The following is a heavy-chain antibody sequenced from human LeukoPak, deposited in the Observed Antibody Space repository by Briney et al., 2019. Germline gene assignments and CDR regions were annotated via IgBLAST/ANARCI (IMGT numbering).Heavy chain of an antibody. CDR2: ISYDGSKK. CDR3: AKDTYIGMANGLDY. CDR1: GFTFSSYG. V-gene: IGHV3-30*18. J-gene: IGHJ4*02. Sequence: GGSLRLSCAASGFTFSSYGMHWVRQAPGKGLEWVAVISYDGSKKYYADSVKGRFTITRDNPKNTLYVQMNSLRAEDTAVYYCAKDTYIGMANGLDYWGQGTLVTVSS. D-gene: IGHD5-18*01.